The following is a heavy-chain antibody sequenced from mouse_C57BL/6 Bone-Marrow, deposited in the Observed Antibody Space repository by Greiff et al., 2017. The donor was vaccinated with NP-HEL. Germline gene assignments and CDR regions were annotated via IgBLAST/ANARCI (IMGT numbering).Heavy chain of an antibody. V-gene: IGHV1-69*01. J-gene: IGHJ4*01. CDR3: ARQDGYAMDY. Sequence: QVQLQQPGAELVMPGASVKLSCKASGYTFTSSWLHWVHQRPGQGLEWIGEIAPSVSSTYYTPQFKGTSTLTVDKSSSTAYMPLSSLTSEDSAVYYCARQDGYAMDYWGQGTSVTVSS. D-gene: IGHD2-3*01. CDR2: IAPSVSST. CDR1: GYTFTSSW.